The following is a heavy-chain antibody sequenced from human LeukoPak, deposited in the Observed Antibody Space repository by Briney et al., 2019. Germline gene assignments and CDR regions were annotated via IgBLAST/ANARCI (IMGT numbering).Heavy chain of an antibody. D-gene: IGHD6-19*01. J-gene: IGHJ4*02. CDR3: ARDAGSSGWPGC. Sequence: GGSLRLSCAASGFTFSSYSMNWVRQAPGKGLEWVSSISSSSSYIYYADPVKGRFTISRDNAKNSLYLQMNSLRAEDTAVYYCARDAGSSGWPGCWGQGTLVTVSS. CDR1: GFTFSSYS. CDR2: ISSSSSYI. V-gene: IGHV3-21*01.